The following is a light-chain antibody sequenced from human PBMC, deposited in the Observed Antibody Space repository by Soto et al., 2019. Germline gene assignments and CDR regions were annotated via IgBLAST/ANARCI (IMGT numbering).Light chain of an antibody. Sequence: EIVLTQSPGTLSLSPGERATLFCRASQSVTSTYLAWYQQKPGQAPRLLIFGASSRATGIPDRFSGSGSGTDFTLTISRLEPEDFAVYYCQHRETFGQGTKVDIK. V-gene: IGKV3-20*01. J-gene: IGKJ1*01. CDR2: GAS. CDR3: QHRET. CDR1: QSVTSTY.